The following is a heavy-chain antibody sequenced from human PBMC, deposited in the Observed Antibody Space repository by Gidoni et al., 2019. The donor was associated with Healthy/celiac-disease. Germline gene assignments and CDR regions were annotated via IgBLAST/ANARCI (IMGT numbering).Heavy chain of an antibody. D-gene: IGHD3-3*01. Sequence: EVQLVQSGAEVKKPGASLKISCKGSGYSFTSYWLGWVRQMPGKGLEWMGIIYPGDSDTRYSPSFQGQVTISADKSISTAYLQWSSLKASDTAMYYCARLSRLITIFGVVPNWFDPWGQGTLVTVSS. V-gene: IGHV5-51*01. CDR1: GYSFTSYW. CDR3: ARLSRLITIFGVVPNWFDP. J-gene: IGHJ5*02. CDR2: IYPGDSDT.